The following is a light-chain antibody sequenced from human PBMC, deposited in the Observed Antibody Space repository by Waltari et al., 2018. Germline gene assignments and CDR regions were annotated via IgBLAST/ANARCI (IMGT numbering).Light chain of an antibody. CDR1: SGHRNYA. Sequence: QIVLTQSPSASASLGASVKLTCILSSGHRNYAVAWHQQRPEKGPRYFMKLNRGGSHNTGGGAPDRFSGSSSGAERYLTISSLQSEDEADYYCQTWDTGIRVFGGGTKLTVL. V-gene: IGLV4-69*01. J-gene: IGLJ2*01. CDR2: LNRGGSH. CDR3: QTWDTGIRV.